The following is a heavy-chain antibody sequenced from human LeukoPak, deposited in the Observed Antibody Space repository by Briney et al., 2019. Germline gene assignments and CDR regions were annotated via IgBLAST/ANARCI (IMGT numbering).Heavy chain of an antibody. CDR2: ISSSSSTI. CDR1: GFTFSSYS. J-gene: IGHJ4*02. V-gene: IGHV3-48*01. D-gene: IGHD2-15*01. CDR3: AKDYCRDGNCPFPFLDS. Sequence: AGGSLRLSCAASGFTFSSYSMNWVRQAPGKGLEWVSYISSSSSTIYYADSVKGRFTISRDNAKNSLYLQMNSLRAEDTATYYCAKDYCRDGNCPFPFLDSWGQRTLVTVSS.